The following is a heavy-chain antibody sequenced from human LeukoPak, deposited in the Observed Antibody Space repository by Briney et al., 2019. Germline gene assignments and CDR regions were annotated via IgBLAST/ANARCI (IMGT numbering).Heavy chain of an antibody. J-gene: IGHJ4*02. V-gene: IGHV4-61*09. CDR2: IYTSGNT. D-gene: IGHD3-3*01. Sequence: SQTLSLTCTVSGGSVSSGSYYWTWIQQPAGKGLEWIGHIYTSGNTNYNPSLKSRVTISVDTSKNQFSLKLTSVTAADTAVYYCAHGDFWSGYYPYWGQGTLVTVSS. CDR1: GGSVSSGSYY. CDR3: AHGDFWSGYYPY.